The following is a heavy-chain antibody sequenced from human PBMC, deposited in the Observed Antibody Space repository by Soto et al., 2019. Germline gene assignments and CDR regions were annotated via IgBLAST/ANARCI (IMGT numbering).Heavy chain of an antibody. Sequence: GGSLRLSGAASGFTFSDYYMIWIRQAPGRGLEWASYISSSGVNRYYADSVKGRFTISRDNAKNSLFLQMNSLRAEDTAGYFCARDQSESFAAQKFDYWGPGPRVTVSS. CDR2: ISSSGVNR. J-gene: IGHJ4*02. CDR3: ARDQSESFAAQKFDY. V-gene: IGHV3-11*01. CDR1: GFTFSDYY. D-gene: IGHD3-3*01.